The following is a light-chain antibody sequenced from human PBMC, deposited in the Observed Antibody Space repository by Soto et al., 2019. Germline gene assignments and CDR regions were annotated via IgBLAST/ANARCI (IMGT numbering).Light chain of an antibody. J-gene: IGLJ1*01. V-gene: IGLV2-14*03. Sequence: QSVLTQPASVSGSPGQSITISCTGTSSDVGAYNFVSWHQRHPGKAPKLMIYNVYDRPSGISYRFSGSKSGNTASLTISGLQGEDEADYYCSAYTVSRTYVFRTGTRSPS. CDR1: SSDVGAYNF. CDR2: NVY. CDR3: SAYTVSRTYV.